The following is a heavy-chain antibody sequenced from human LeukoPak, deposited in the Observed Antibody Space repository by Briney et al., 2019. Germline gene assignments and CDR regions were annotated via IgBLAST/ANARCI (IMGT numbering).Heavy chain of an antibody. J-gene: IGHJ4*02. D-gene: IGHD6-13*01. CDR3: ARDLEYISSWSACYFDY. Sequence: GGSLRLSCTASGFTLSPYTMHWVRQAPGVRRAWVSSISGRSNYIYYADSVKSPLTISRDKDSNSLYLQMDSLRAEDTAVYYCARDLEYISSWSACYFDYWGQGVLVTVSS. V-gene: IGHV3-21*01. CDR1: GFTLSPYT. CDR2: ISGRSNYI.